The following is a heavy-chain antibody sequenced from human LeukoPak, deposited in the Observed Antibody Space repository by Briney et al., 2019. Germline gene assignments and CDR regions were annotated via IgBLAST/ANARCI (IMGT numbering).Heavy chain of an antibody. CDR2: ISGSGGST. J-gene: IGHJ6*02. D-gene: IGHD3-3*01. V-gene: IGHV3-23*01. CDR1: GFTFSSYA. CDR3: ARRDFWSGYSMYYYYYGMDV. Sequence: GGSLRLSCAASGFTFSSYAMSWVHQAPGKGLEWVSAISGSGGSTYYADSVKGRFTISRDNSKNTLYLQMNSLRAEDTAVYYCARRDFWSGYSMYYYYYGMDVWGQGTTVTVSS.